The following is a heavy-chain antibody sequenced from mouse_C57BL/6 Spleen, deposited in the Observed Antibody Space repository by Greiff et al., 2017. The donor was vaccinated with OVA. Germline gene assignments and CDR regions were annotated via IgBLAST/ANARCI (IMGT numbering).Heavy chain of an antibody. CDR3: ARWRYDYEERAMDY. V-gene: IGHV1-42*01. D-gene: IGHD2-4*01. Sequence: EVQLQQSGPELVKPGASVKISCRASGYSFTGYYMNWVKQSPEKSLEWIGEINPSTGGTTYNQKFKAKATLTVDKSSSTAYMQLKSLTSEDSAVYYCARWRYDYEERAMDYWGQGTSVTVSS. CDR2: INPSTGGT. J-gene: IGHJ4*01. CDR1: GYSFTGYY.